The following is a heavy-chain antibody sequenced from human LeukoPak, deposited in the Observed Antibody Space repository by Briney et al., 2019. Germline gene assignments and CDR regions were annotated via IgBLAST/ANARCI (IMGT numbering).Heavy chain of an antibody. CDR3: ARGGAARPDY. Sequence: GGSLRLSCAASGFTFSNYGMNWVRQAPGKGLEWVSYISSSSSSINYADSVKGRSTISRDNAKNSLYLQMNSLRAEDTAVYYCARGGAARPDYWGQGTLVTVSS. CDR2: ISSSSSSI. D-gene: IGHD6-6*01. V-gene: IGHV3-21*06. J-gene: IGHJ4*02. CDR1: GFTFSNYG.